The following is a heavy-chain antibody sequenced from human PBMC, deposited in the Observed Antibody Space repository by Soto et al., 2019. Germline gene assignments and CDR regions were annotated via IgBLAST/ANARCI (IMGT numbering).Heavy chain of an antibody. CDR1: GFTFDDYA. D-gene: IGHD6-13*01. Sequence: EVQLVESGGGLVQPGRSLRLSCAASGFTFDDYAMHWVRQAPGKGLEWVSGISWNSGSIGYADSVKGRFTISRDNAKNSLHLEMNSLRAEDTALYYCAKDRSAAGEDYFDYWGQGTLVTVSS. CDR2: ISWNSGSI. V-gene: IGHV3-9*01. J-gene: IGHJ4*02. CDR3: AKDRSAAGEDYFDY.